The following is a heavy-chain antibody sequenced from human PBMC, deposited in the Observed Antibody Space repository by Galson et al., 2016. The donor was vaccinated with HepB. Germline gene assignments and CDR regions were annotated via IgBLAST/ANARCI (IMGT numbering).Heavy chain of an antibody. J-gene: IGHJ4*02. D-gene: IGHD2-21*02. Sequence: SVKVSCKASGYTFITYYIHWVRQAPGQGLEWMGMINPSAVYTHYAQKFQGRVTMTRDTSTRTVYMELSSLRSEDTAVYYCAREGQLGVVTAGFFDNWGQGTLVTVSS. CDR1: GYTFITYY. CDR2: INPSAVYT. CDR3: AREGQLGVVTAGFFDN. V-gene: IGHV1-46*01.